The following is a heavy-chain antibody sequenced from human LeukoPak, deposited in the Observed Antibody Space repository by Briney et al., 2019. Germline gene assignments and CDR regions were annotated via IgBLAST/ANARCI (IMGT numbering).Heavy chain of an antibody. CDR3: ARSRGRRITMIVVVIHDAFDI. V-gene: IGHV4-34*01. CDR1: GGSFSGYY. Sequence: SETLSLTCAVYGGSFSGYYWSWIRQPPGKGLEWIGEINHSGSTNYNPSLKSRVTISVDTSKNQFSLKLSSVTAADTAVYYCARSRGRRITMIVVVIHDAFDIWGRGTMVTVSS. J-gene: IGHJ3*02. CDR2: INHSGST. D-gene: IGHD3-22*01.